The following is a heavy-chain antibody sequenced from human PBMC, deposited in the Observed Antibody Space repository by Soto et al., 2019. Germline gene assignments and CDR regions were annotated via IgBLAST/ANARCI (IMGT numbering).Heavy chain of an antibody. CDR3: ARGVDWNDVPWFDP. J-gene: IGHJ5*02. V-gene: IGHV4-30-4*01. CDR2: IYYSGST. CDR1: GGSISSGDYY. D-gene: IGHD1-1*01. Sequence: PSETLSLTCTVSGGSISSGDYYWSWIRQPPGKGLEWIGYIYYSGSTYYNPSLKSRVTISVDTSKNQFSLKLSSVTAADTAVYYCARGVDWNDVPWFDPWGQGTLVTVSS.